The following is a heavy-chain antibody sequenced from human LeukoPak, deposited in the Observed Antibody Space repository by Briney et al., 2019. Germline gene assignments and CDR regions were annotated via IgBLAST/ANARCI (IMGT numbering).Heavy chain of an antibody. CDR1: GGSMSSHY. V-gene: IGHV4-59*11. Sequence: SETLSLTCTVSGGSMSSHYWSWIRQPPGKGLEWIGYKSYSGRTYYKPSLRSRVTISVDTSKHHFSLSLTSVTAADTAVYYCARLLDNDSSGDPDTFDVWGQGTMVTVSS. J-gene: IGHJ3*01. CDR2: KSYSGRT. D-gene: IGHD3-22*01. CDR3: ARLLDNDSSGDPDTFDV.